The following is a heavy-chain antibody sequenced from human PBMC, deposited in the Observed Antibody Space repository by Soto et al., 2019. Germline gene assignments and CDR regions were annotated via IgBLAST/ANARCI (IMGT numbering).Heavy chain of an antibody. CDR1: GYTFTGYY. D-gene: IGHD7-27*01. V-gene: IGHV1-2*04. CDR3: ARDADRRRYWGRYYFDY. CDR2: INPNSGGT. Sequence: ASVKVSCKASGYTFTGYYRHWVRQAPGQGLDWMGWINPNSGGTRYAQKFQGWVTMTRETSIRTDYMELSRMRSDDTAVYYCARDADRRRYWGRYYFDYWGQGTLVTVSS. J-gene: IGHJ4*02.